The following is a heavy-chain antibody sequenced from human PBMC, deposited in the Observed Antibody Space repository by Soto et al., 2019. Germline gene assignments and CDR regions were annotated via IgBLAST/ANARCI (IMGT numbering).Heavy chain of an antibody. D-gene: IGHD4-17*01. CDR3: ARDPYGDYEGAFDI. CDR2: INAGNGNT. Sequence: QVQLVQSGAEVKKPGASVKVSCKASGYTFTSYAMHWVRQAPGQRLEWMGWINAGNGNTKYSQKFQGRVTITRDTSASTVYMELSSLRSEDTAVYYCARDPYGDYEGAFDIWGQGTMVTVSS. CDR1: GYTFTSYA. J-gene: IGHJ3*02. V-gene: IGHV1-3*01.